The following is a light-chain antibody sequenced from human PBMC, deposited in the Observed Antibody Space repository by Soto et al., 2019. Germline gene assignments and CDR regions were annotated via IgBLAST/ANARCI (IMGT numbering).Light chain of an antibody. J-gene: IGLJ3*02. V-gene: IGLV1-40*01. CDR3: QSFDSSLSGWV. CDR1: SSNIGAGYD. CDR2: SNN. Sequence: VLTQPPSVSGAPGQRVTISCTGSSSNIGAGYDVHWYQQLPGTAPKLLIYSNNNRPSGVPDRFSGSKSGTSASLAITGLQAEDEADYYCQSFDSSLSGWVFGGGTKLTVL.